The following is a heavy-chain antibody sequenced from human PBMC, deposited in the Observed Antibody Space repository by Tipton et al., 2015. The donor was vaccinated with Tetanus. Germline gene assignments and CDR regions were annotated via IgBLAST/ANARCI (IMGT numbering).Heavy chain of an antibody. CDR3: GTLVRGVLLTRVIEY. J-gene: IGHJ4*02. V-gene: IGHV3-11*01. Sequence: GSLRLSCAASGFSFSDSFMAWIRQPPGKGLEWVSYISGTSRTKYIADGLQGRMTTSRDNAENSLYLQMDSLTVEDTAVYYCGTLVRGVLLTRVIEYWGQGTVVTVSS. CDR2: ISGTSRTK. CDR1: GFSFSDSF. D-gene: IGHD3-10*01.